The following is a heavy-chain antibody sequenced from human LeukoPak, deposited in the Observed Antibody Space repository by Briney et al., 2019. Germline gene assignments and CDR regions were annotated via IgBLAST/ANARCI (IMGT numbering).Heavy chain of an antibody. V-gene: IGHV4-59*08. D-gene: IGHD6-13*01. CDR2: IYYSGST. CDR1: GGSFSSYY. J-gene: IGHJ5*02. CDR3: ARQWSSSYNWFDP. Sequence: SETLSLTCTVSGGSFSSYYWSWNRQPPGKGLEWIGYIYYSGSTNYNPSLKSRVTISVDTSKNQFSLKLSSVTAADTAVYYCARQWSSSYNWFDPWGQGTLVTVSS.